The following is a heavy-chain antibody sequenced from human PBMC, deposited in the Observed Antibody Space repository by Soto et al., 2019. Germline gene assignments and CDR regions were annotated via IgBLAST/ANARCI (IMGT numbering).Heavy chain of an antibody. CDR1: GFTFSSYG. V-gene: IGHV3-33*01. Sequence: GGSLRLSCAASGFTFSSYGMHWVRQAPGKGLEWVAVIWYDGSNKYYADSVKGRFTISRDNSKNTLYLQMNSLRAEDTAVYYCARDGVAVAGIELDYYYYYGMDVWGQGTTVTVSS. J-gene: IGHJ6*02. CDR2: IWYDGSNK. D-gene: IGHD6-19*01. CDR3: ARDGVAVAGIELDYYYYYGMDV.